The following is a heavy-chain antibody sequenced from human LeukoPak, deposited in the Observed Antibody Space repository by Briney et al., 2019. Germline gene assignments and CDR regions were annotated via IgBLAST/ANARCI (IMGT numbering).Heavy chain of an antibody. CDR2: IYTSGST. J-gene: IGHJ5*02. D-gene: IGHD3-10*01. CDR3: ARDFQYYYGSGSYSWWFDP. V-gene: IGHV4-61*02. Sequence: SETLSLTCTVSGGSISSGSYHWSWIRQPAGKGLEWIGRIYTSGSTNYNPSLKSRVTISVDTTNNQFFLKLSSVTAADTAGYYCARDFQYYYGSGSYSWWFDPWGQGTLVTVSS. CDR1: GGSISSGSYH.